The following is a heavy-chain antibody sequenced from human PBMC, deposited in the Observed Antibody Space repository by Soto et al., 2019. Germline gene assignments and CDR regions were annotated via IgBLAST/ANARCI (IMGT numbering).Heavy chain of an antibody. D-gene: IGHD3-22*01. CDR1: SDSISSYY. Sequence: SETLSVTWTVFSDSISSYYCSWIRQHPGKGLEWIGNIYDSGSTNYNPSLKSRVTISVDTSKNQFSLKLSSVTAADTAVYYCARHNYDSSGYYHYYYGMDVWGQEPTVTVS. CDR3: ARHNYDSSGYYHYYYGMDV. CDR2: IYDSGST. J-gene: IGHJ6*02. V-gene: IGHV4-59*08.